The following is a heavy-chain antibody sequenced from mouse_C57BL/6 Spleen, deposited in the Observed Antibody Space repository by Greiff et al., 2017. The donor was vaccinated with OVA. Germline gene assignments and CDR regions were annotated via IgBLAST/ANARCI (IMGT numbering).Heavy chain of an antibody. Sequence: EVKVVESGGGLVKPGGSLKLSCAASGFTFSSYAMSWVRQTPEKRLEWVATISDGGSYTYYPDNVKGRFTISRDNAKNNLYLQMSHLKSEDTAMYYCARDRGNYAYYYAMDYWGQGTSVTVSS. CDR1: GFTFSSYA. V-gene: IGHV5-4*01. J-gene: IGHJ4*01. D-gene: IGHD2-1*01. CDR2: ISDGGSYT. CDR3: ARDRGNYAYYYAMDY.